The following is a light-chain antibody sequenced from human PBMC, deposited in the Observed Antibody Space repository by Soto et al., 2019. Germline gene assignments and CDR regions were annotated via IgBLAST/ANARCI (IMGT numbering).Light chain of an antibody. CDR3: QQYDSSPLS. J-gene: IGKJ1*01. CDR2: RAS. Sequence: EIVLTQSPGTLSLSPGERATLSCRASQSVSSSYLAWYQQKPGEAPRLLIYRASSSATGIPDRFSGSGSGTGFTLSIRRVEPEDCAVYYCQQYDSSPLSFGQGTKVDIK. CDR1: QSVSSSY. V-gene: IGKV3-20*01.